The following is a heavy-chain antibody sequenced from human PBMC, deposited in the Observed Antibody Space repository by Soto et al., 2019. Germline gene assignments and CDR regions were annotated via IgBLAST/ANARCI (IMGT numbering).Heavy chain of an antibody. V-gene: IGHV3-48*02. D-gene: IGHD3-22*01. CDR2: ISSSSSTI. J-gene: IGHJ4*02. CDR3: ARGFRSYYDSSGYYTGHFDY. Sequence: GGSLRLSCAASGFTFSSYSMNWVRQAPGKGLEWVSYISSSSSTIYYADSVKGRFTISRDNAKNSLYLQMNSLRDEDTAVYYCARGFRSYYDSSGYYTGHFDYWGQGTLVTVSS. CDR1: GFTFSSYS.